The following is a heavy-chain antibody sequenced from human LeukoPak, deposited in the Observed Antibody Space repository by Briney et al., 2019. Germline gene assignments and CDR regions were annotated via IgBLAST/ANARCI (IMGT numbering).Heavy chain of an antibody. Sequence: GGSLRLSCAVSGFTVSNYYMSWVRQAPGKGLEWISVIYRGGYPYYADSVKGRFTISRDSSKNTLNLQMNSLRAEDTAVYYCARCSGNFEGASDIWDQGTMVTVSS. V-gene: IGHV3-66*01. CDR2: IYRGGYP. CDR3: ARCSGNFEGASDI. D-gene: IGHD3-10*02. J-gene: IGHJ3*02. CDR1: GFTVSNYY.